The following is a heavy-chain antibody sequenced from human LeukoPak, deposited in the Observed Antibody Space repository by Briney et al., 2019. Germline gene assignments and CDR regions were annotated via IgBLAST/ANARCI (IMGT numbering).Heavy chain of an antibody. CDR2: IWYDGSNK. Sequence: SGGSLRLSCAASGFTFSSYGMHWVRQAPGKGLEWVAVIWYDGSNKYYADSVKGRFTISRDNSKNTLYLQMTSLRAEDTAVYYCARDHGYYDSSGSPDYWGQGTLVTVSS. D-gene: IGHD3-22*01. CDR3: ARDHGYYDSSGSPDY. V-gene: IGHV3-33*01. J-gene: IGHJ4*02. CDR1: GFTFSSYG.